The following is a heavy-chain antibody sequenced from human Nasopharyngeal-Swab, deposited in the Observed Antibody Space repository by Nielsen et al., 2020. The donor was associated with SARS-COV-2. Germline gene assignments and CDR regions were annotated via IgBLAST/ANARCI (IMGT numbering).Heavy chain of an antibody. V-gene: IGHV3-23*01. CDR1: GFTFSSDA. CDR3: AKDLSQGITGTVPFDY. CDR2: ISGSGGST. D-gene: IGHD1-20*01. J-gene: IGHJ4*02. Sequence: GGSLRLSCAASGFTFSSDAMSWVRQAPGKGLEWVSAISGSGGSTYYADSVKGWFTISRDNSKNTLYLQMNSLRAEDTAVYYCAKDLSQGITGTVPFDYWGQGTLVTVSS.